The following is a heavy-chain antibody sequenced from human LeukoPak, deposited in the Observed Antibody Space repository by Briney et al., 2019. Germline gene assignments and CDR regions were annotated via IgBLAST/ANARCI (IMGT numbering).Heavy chain of an antibody. D-gene: IGHD3-16*02. Sequence: GGSLRLSCAACGFTFSSYGMHWVRQVPGKGLEWVAVISYDGSNKYYADSVKGRFTISRDNSKNTLYLQMNSLRAEDTAVYYCAKGQYDYVWGSYRPLYLDCWGQGTLVTVSS. CDR1: GFTFSSYG. J-gene: IGHJ4*02. V-gene: IGHV3-30*18. CDR2: ISYDGSNK. CDR3: AKGQYDYVWGSYRPLYLDC.